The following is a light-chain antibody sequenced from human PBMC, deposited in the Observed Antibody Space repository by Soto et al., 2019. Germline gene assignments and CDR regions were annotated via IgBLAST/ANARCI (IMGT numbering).Light chain of an antibody. CDR1: MRDVGAYNL. J-gene: IGLJ2*01. Sequence: QSALTQPASVSGSPGQSNTISCAGTMRDVGAYNLVSWYQQHPGRAPQLIIYEVRNRPSGISFRFSGSKSGNTASLTISGLQAEDEADYYCSSYTSKSSLIFGGGTKVTVL. V-gene: IGLV2-14*01. CDR3: SSYTSKSSLI. CDR2: EVR.